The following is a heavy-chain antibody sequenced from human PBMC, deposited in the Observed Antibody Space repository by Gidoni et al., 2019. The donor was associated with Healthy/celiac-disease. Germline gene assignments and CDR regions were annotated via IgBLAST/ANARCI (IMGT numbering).Heavy chain of an antibody. Sequence: HLQLQESGPGLVKPSETLSLTCTVSGGSISSSSYYWGWIRPPPGTGLEWMGSIYYSGSTYYNPALRSRVTISVDTSKNQFTPKLSSVTAADTAVYYCARAKWPNPGAFDIWGQGTMVTVSS. CDR1: GGSISSSSYY. V-gene: IGHV4-39*01. J-gene: IGHJ3*02. D-gene: IGHD2-15*01. CDR2: IYYSGST. CDR3: ARAKWPNPGAFDI.